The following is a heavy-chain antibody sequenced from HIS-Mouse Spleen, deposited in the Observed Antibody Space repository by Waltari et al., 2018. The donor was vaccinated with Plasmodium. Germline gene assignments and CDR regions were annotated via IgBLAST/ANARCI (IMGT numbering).Heavy chain of an antibody. CDR2: INHSGST. Sequence: QVQLQQWGAGLLKPSETLSLTCAVYGGSFSGYYWSWIRQPPGKGLEWIGEINHSGSTNYNPRIRGRGTISVDTSKNQFSLKLSSVAAAGTAVYYCARGSAAAGPCDYWGQGTLVTVSS. CDR1: GGSFSGYY. D-gene: IGHD6-13*01. J-gene: IGHJ4*02. V-gene: IGHV4-34*01. CDR3: ARGSAAAGPCDY.